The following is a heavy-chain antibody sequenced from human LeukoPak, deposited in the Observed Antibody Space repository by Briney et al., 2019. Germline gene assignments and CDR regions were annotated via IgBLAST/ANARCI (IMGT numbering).Heavy chain of an antibody. CDR1: GFTFSSYA. J-gene: IGHJ6*02. V-gene: IGHV3-23*01. Sequence: RPGGSLRLSCAASGFTFSSYAMSWVRQAPGKGLEWVSAISGSGGSTYYAESVKGRFTISRDNAKNSLYLQMNSLRVEDTAVYYCAKTYGSLYYYGMDVWGQGTTVTVSS. CDR2: ISGSGGST. D-gene: IGHD3-10*01. CDR3: AKTYGSLYYYGMDV.